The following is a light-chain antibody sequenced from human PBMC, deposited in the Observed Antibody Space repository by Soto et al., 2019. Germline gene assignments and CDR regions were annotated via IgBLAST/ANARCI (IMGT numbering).Light chain of an antibody. CDR3: QQYNRYGWT. CDR2: RAS. CDR1: QSVSNC. Sequence: DIQMTQSPSTLSASVGDRVTITCRASQSVSNCLAWYQQKPGKAPKLLIYRASSLESGVPSRFSGSGSGTEFTLTISSLQPDDFATYYCQQYNRYGWTFGLGTKVEIK. J-gene: IGKJ1*01. V-gene: IGKV1-5*03.